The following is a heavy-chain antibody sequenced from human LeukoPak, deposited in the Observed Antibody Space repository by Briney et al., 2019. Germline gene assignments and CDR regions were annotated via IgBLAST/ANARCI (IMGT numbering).Heavy chain of an antibody. J-gene: IGHJ4*02. CDR3: ARHRRDPLQLLQVLRGKLPAFDY. V-gene: IGHV1-46*01. CDR1: GYTFTSYY. CDR2: INPSGGST. Sequence: ASVKVSCKASGYTFTSYYMHWVRQAPGQGLEWMGIINPSGGSTSYAQKFQGRVTMTRDTSKNQFSLKLSSVTAADTAVYYCARHRRDPLQLLQVLRGKLPAFDYWGQGTLVTVSS. D-gene: IGHD5-24*01.